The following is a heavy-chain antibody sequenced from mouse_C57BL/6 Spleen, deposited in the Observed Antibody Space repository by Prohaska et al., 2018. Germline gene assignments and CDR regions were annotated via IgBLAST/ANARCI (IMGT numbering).Heavy chain of an antibody. D-gene: IGHD2-4*01. Sequence: QVQLQQPGAELVRPGSSVKLSCKASGYTFTSYWMHWVKQRPIQGLEWIGNIDPSDSETHYNQKFKDKATLTVDKSSSTAYMELRSLTSEDSAVYYCTRRGYDYEGYWGQGTTLTVSS. V-gene: IGHV1-52*01. J-gene: IGHJ2*01. CDR1: GYTFTSYW. CDR2: IDPSDSET. CDR3: TRRGYDYEGY.